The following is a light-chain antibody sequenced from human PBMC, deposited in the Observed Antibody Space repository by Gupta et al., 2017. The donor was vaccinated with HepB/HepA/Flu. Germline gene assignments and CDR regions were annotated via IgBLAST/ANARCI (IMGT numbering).Light chain of an antibody. V-gene: IGKV1-39*01. Sequence: DIQMTQSRSSLSASVGDRVTMTCRASQNIRSFLNWYQQKPGKAPKLLIYTTSTVQSGVPSRFSGSGPGTDFTLTSSQRQTEDFANYCGQQTFSSITFGHGTKVDIK. J-gene: IGKJ3*01. CDR2: TTS. CDR1: QNIRSF. CDR3: QQTFSSIT.